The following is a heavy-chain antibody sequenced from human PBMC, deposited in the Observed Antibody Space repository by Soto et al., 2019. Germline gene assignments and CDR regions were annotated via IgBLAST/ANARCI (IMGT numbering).Heavy chain of an antibody. V-gene: IGHV3-53*01. CDR2: IYADGAT. CDR3: ARDDSFLGAPFHY. CDR1: GFTVSSSS. Sequence: LRLSCAASGFTVSSSSMSWVRQAPGKGLEWVSLIYADGATYYGDSVKGRFTISRDTSKNTLSLQMTSLRADDTAVYYCARDDSFLGAPFHYWGQGTLVTVSS. J-gene: IGHJ4*02. D-gene: IGHD3-16*01.